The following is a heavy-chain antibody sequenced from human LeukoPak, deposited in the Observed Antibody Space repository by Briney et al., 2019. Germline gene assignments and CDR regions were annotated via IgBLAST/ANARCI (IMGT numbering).Heavy chain of an antibody. CDR3: ARGSCITIFGVVITCWFDP. V-gene: IGHV4-4*07. CDR1: GGSISSYY. J-gene: IGHJ5*02. Sequence: SETLSLTCTVSGGSISSYYWSWIRLPAGKGLEWIGRIYTSGSTNYNPSLESRVTMSVDTSKNQFSLKLSSVTAADTAVYYCARGSCITIFGVVITCWFDPWGQGTLVTVSS. CDR2: IYTSGST. D-gene: IGHD3-3*01.